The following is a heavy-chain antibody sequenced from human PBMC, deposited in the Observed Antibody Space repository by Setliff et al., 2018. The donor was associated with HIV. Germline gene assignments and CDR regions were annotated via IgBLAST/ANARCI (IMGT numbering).Heavy chain of an antibody. J-gene: IGHJ5*02. CDR3: ARGRTQWPNYNYFDP. D-gene: IGHD6-19*01. Sequence: ASETLSLTCAASGYSINSGFSRAWIRQPPGQGPQWLGSIYQSGSIYYNPSLQSRVTISVDRFKNQFSLKLTSVTAADTAVYYCARGRTQWPNYNYFDPWGLGTLVTVSS. CDR1: GYSINSGFS. CDR2: IYQSGSI. V-gene: IGHV4-38-2*01.